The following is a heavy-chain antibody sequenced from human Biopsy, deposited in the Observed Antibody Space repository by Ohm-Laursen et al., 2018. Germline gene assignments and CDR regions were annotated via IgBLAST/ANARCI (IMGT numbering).Heavy chain of an antibody. V-gene: IGHV3-9*01. J-gene: IGHJ6*02. CDR3: TKDQDYGDYGMDV. CDR1: GFTLSYYS. D-gene: IGHD4-17*01. Sequence: SLRLSCTASGFTLSYYSMTWVRQAPGKGLEWVSGISWNSDKIGYADSVKGRFTISRDNAKNSLYLQMNSLRAEDTAFYYCTKDQDYGDYGMDVWGQGTTVTVSS. CDR2: ISWNSDKI.